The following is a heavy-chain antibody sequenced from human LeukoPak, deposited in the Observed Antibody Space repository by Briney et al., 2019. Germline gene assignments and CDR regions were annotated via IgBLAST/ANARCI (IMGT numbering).Heavy chain of an antibody. CDR1: GGTFSSYA. Sequence: ASVKVSCKASGGTFSSYAISWVRQAPGQGLEWMGGIIPIFGTANYAQKFQGRVTTTADESTSTAYMELSSLRSEDTAVYYCARDIGKDDFWSGYSNWFDPWGQGTLVTVSS. CDR3: ARDIGKDDFWSGYSNWFDP. CDR2: IIPIFGTA. D-gene: IGHD3-3*01. J-gene: IGHJ5*02. V-gene: IGHV1-69*13.